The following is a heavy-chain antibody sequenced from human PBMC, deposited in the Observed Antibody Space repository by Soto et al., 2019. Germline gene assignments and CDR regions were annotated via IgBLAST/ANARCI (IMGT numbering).Heavy chain of an antibody. V-gene: IGHV5-51*01. CDR2: IYPGDSDT. D-gene: IGHD2-15*01. Sequence: GESLKISCKGSGYRFTNYWIGWVRQMPGKGLEWMGIIYPGDSDTRYSPSFQGQVTISADKSINTAYLQWSSLKASDTAMYYCARDYCCGTTCCEFDYWGQGTQVTVSS. J-gene: IGHJ4*02. CDR1: GYRFTNYW. CDR3: ARDYCCGTTCCEFDY.